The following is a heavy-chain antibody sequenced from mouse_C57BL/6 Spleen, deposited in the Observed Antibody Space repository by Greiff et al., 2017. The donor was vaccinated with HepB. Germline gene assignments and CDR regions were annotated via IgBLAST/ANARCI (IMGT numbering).Heavy chain of an antibody. Sequence: EVKVVESGGGLVKPGGSLKLSCAASGFTFSSYAMSWVRQTPEKRLEWVATISDGGSYTYYPDNVKGRFTISRDNAKNNLYLQMSHLKSEDTAMYYCARDAVGLFAYWGQGTLVTVSA. CDR2: ISDGGSYT. CDR3: ARDAVGLFAY. J-gene: IGHJ3*01. D-gene: IGHD4-1*01. CDR1: GFTFSSYA. V-gene: IGHV5-4*01.